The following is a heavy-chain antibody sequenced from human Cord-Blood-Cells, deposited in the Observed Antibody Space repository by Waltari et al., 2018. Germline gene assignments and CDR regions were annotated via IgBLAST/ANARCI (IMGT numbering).Heavy chain of an antibody. Sequence: QVQLQQWGAGLLKPSEPLSLTCAVYGGSFSVYYWSWIRQPPEKGLEWIGEINHSGSTNYNPSIKSRVTISVDTSKNQFSLKLSSVTAADTAVYYCARTMVVTALEGYYFDYWGQGTLVTVSS. J-gene: IGHJ4*02. CDR3: ARTMVVTALEGYYFDY. V-gene: IGHV4-34*01. CDR2: INHSGST. CDR1: GGSFSVYY. D-gene: IGHD2-21*02.